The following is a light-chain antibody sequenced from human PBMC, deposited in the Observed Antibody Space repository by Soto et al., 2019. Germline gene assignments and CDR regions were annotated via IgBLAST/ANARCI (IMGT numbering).Light chain of an antibody. CDR1: QSVSNS. J-gene: IGKJ4*01. Sequence: EIVLTQYPATLSLSPWERATLSCWASQSVSNSLAWYQQRPGQSPRLLIYDVSTRAPGIPARFGGSGSGTDFTLTISSLETEDFAVYYCQQRTNWPLTFGGGTKVDIK. CDR2: DVS. CDR3: QQRTNWPLT. V-gene: IGKV3-11*01.